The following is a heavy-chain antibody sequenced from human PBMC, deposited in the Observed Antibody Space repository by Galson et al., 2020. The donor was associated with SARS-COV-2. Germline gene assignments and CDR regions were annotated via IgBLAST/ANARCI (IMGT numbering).Heavy chain of an antibody. CDR1: GFTFSSYA. D-gene: IGHD1-26*01. CDR3: ARAYSGSYSSYFDY. J-gene: IGHJ4*01. CDR2: ISHDGSNK. Sequence: GESLKISCAASGFTFSSYAMHWVRQAPGKGPERVAVISHDGSNKYYADPVQGRFTISRDNSKNTLYLQMNSLRAEDTAVYYCARAYSGSYSSYFDYWGHGTLVTVSS. V-gene: IGHV3-30*04.